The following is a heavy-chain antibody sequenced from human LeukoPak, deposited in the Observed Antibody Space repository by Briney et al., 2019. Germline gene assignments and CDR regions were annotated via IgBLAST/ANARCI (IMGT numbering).Heavy chain of an antibody. V-gene: IGHV1-18*01. D-gene: IGHD4-23*01. J-gene: IGHJ4*02. CDR2: ITPYHGNT. CDR3: AREYGGNPGLFGY. CDR1: GYTFIGYS. Sequence: SVKVSCKASGYTFIGYSISWVRQAPGHGLEWMGWITPYHGNTNYVQNFQGRVTMTTDTSTSTAYMELRSLRSDDTAVYYCAREYGGNPGLFGYWGQGTLVTVSS.